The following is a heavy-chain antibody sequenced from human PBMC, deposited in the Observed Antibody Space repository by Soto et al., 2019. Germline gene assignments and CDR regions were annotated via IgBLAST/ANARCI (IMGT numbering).Heavy chain of an antibody. D-gene: IGHD3-9*01. CDR2: IKQDGSEK. CDR1: GFTFSSYR. Sequence: EVQLVESGGGLVQPGGSLRLSCAASGFTFSSYRMSWVRQAPGKGLEWVANIKQDGSEKYYVDSVKGRFTISRDNAKNSLYLQMNSLRAEDTAVYYCARDYDNGWFDPWGQGTLVTVSS. J-gene: IGHJ5*02. CDR3: ARDYDNGWFDP. V-gene: IGHV3-7*01.